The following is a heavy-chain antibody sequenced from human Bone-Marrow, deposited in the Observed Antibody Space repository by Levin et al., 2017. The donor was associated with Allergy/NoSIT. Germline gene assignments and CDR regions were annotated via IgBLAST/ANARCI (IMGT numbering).Heavy chain of an antibody. CDR3: AKDRYSSGWDY. J-gene: IGHJ4*02. Sequence: GESLKISCAASGFTFSNYGMHWVRQAPGKGLEWVAVISYDGSNKYYADSVKGRFTISRDNSKNTLYLQMNSLRAEDTAVYYCAKDRYSSGWDYWGQGTLVTVSS. V-gene: IGHV3-30*18. D-gene: IGHD6-19*01. CDR1: GFTFSNYG. CDR2: ISYDGSNK.